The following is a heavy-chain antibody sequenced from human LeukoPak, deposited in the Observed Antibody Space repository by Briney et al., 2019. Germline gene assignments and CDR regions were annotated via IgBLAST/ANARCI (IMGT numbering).Heavy chain of an antibody. CDR1: GGSFSGYY. D-gene: IGHD5-24*01. CDR2: INHSGST. J-gene: IGHJ4*02. CDR3: ASKGMATALGY. Sequence: SETLSLTCAVYGGSFSGYYWSWIRQPPGKGLEWIGEINHSGSTNYNPSLKSRVTISVDTSKNQFSLKLSSVTAADTAVYYCASKGMATALGYWGQGNLATVSS. V-gene: IGHV4-34*01.